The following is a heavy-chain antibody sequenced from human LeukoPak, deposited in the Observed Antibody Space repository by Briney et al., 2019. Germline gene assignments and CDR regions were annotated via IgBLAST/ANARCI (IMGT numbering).Heavy chain of an antibody. CDR2: IYTSGST. CDR1: GGSISSYY. Sequence: SETLSLTCTVSGGSISSYYWSWIRQPPGKGLEWIGYIYTSGSTNYNPSLKSRVTISVDTSKNQFSLKLSSVTAADTAVYYCARARGDFWSGYYSNWFDPWGQGTLVTVSS. CDR3: ARARGDFWSGYYSNWFDP. J-gene: IGHJ5*02. D-gene: IGHD3-3*01. V-gene: IGHV4-59*01.